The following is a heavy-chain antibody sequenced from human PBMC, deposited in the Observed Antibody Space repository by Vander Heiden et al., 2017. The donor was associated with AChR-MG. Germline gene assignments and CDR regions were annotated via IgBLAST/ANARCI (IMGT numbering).Heavy chain of an antibody. CDR3: ARTYYDILSGHYPNWFDP. J-gene: IGHJ5*02. CDR2: IDYIGRIDYIGST. V-gene: IGHV4-31*03. D-gene: IGHD3-9*01. Sequence: QVQLQESGPGLLKASQTLSLTCSVSGGSISSDGYYWSWIRQHPGKGLEWIGYIDYIGRIDYIGSTYYNPSLKSRIIISVDTSKNQFSLKLSSVTAADTAIYYCARTYYDILSGHYPNWFDPWGQGTLVTVSS. CDR1: GGSISSDGYY.